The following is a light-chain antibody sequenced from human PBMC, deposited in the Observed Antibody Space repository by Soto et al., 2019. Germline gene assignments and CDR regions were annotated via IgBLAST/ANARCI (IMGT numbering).Light chain of an antibody. CDR3: QQRSNWPLT. CDR1: QSLNNH. CDR2: DSF. J-gene: IGKJ4*01. V-gene: IGKV3-11*01. Sequence: EIVLTQSPATLSLSPGERATLSCRASQSLNNHLAWYQQKPGQAPSLLIYDSFNRAIGIPVRFSGSGSGTDFSLIISSLEPEDFAVYYCQQRSNWPLTFGGGTKVDIK.